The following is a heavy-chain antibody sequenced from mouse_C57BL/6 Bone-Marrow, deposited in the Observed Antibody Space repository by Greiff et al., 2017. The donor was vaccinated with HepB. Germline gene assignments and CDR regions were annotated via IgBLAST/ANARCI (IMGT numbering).Heavy chain of an antibody. D-gene: IGHD1-1*01. CDR3: ARNATVVVGRDY. V-gene: IGHV1-19*01. Sequence: EVQLQQSGPVLVKPGASVKMSCKASGYTFTDYYMNWVKQSHGKSLEWIGVINPYNGGTSYNQKFKGKASLTVDKSSSTAYMELNSLTSEDSAVYYCARNATVVVGRDYWGQGTTLTVSS. CDR1: GYTFTDYY. CDR2: INPYNGGT. J-gene: IGHJ2*01.